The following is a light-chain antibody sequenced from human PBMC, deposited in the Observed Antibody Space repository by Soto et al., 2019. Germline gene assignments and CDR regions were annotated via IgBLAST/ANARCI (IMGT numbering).Light chain of an antibody. CDR1: QSVESSR. Sequence: EMVLMQSPGTLSLSPGESATISCRASQSVESSRIAWYQQKHGQAPGLLIYATSSRATGSPDRFGGSGSEADFTLTISRLEPEVFAVYSCEQYDSASTYTFGQGTRLEIK. CDR3: EQYDSASTYT. V-gene: IGKV3-20*01. J-gene: IGKJ2*01. CDR2: ATS.